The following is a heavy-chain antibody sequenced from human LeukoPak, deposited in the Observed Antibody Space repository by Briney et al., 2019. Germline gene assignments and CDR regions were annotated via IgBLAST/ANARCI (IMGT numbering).Heavy chain of an antibody. CDR3: ARRGVVIRVILVGFHKEAFYFDS. CDR2: ISDSGGST. V-gene: IGHV3-23*01. J-gene: IGHJ4*02. Sequence: GGSLRLSCAVSGITLSNYGMSWVRQAPGKGLEWVAGISDSGGSTNYADSVKGRFTISRDNPKNTLYLQMNSLRAEDTAVYFCARRGVVIRVILVGFHKEAFYFDSWGQGALVTVSS. CDR1: GITLSNYG. D-gene: IGHD3-22*01.